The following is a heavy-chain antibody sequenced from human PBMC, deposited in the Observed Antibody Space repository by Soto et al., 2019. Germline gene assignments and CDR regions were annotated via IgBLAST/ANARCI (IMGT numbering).Heavy chain of an antibody. CDR1: GFTFSSYA. J-gene: IGHJ4*02. D-gene: IGHD3-22*01. V-gene: IGHV3-30-3*02. CDR2: ISYDGSNK. CDR3: AKSPYYYDSSGYPPGPFDY. Sequence: GGSLRLSCAASGFTFSSYAIHWVRQAPGKGLEWVAVISYDGSNKYYADSVKGRFTISRDNSKNTLYLQMNSLRAEDTAVYYCAKSPYYYDSSGYPPGPFDYWGQGTLVTVSS.